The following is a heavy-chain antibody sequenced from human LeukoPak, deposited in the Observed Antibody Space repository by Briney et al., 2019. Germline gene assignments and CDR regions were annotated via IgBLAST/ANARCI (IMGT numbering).Heavy chain of an antibody. J-gene: IGHJ4*02. D-gene: IGHD3-22*01. CDR2: IKQDGSEK. Sequence: GGSLRLSCAASGFTFSSYWISWVRQAPGKGLEWVANIKQDGSEKYYVDSVKGRFTISRDNAKNSLYLQMNSLRAEDTAVYYCARSDSSGYNSFDYWGQGTLVTVSS. CDR3: ARSDSSGYNSFDY. CDR1: GFTFSSYW. V-gene: IGHV3-7*01.